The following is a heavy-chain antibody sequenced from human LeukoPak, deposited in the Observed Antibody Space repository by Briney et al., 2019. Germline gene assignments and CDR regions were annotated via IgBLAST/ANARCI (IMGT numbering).Heavy chain of an antibody. CDR1: GFAFSSFS. CDR2: IGGSTDMI. V-gene: IGHV3-48*04. J-gene: IGHJ6*02. D-gene: IGHD6-13*01. Sequence: GGSLRLSCAASGFAFSSFSMNWVRQAPGKGLEWIAYIGGSTDMIYYADSVKGRFTISRDNAKNSLYLQMNSLRAEDTAVYYCARLGGSSWYVHYYYGMDVWGQGTTVTVSS. CDR3: ARLGGSSWYVHYYYGMDV.